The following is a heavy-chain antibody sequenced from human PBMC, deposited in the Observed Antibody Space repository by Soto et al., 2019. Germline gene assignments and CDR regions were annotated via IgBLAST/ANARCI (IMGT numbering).Heavy chain of an antibody. V-gene: IGHV1-46*01. D-gene: IGHD2-21*02. J-gene: IGHJ4*02. CDR3: ARGGHVVVVTAAFDY. CDR2: VNPSGGHT. CDR1: GDTFTDYY. Sequence: QVQLVQSGAEVKKPGASVKVSCKASGDTFTDYYIHWVRQAPGQGLEWMGTVNPSGGHTTYAQHFLGRMTMTRDPSTSTLYMELTSLTSEDSAIYYCARGGHVVVVTAAFDYWGQGTLVTVSS.